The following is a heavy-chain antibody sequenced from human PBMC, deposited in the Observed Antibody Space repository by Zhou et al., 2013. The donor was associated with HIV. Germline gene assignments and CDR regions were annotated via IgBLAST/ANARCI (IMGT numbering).Heavy chain of an antibody. V-gene: IGHV4-59*11. CDR2: IYYSGST. J-gene: IGHJ2*01. D-gene: IGHD2-2*01. CDR3: ASLVVPAASSYWYFDL. Sequence: QVQLQESGPGLVKPSETLSLTCTVSGGSISSHYWSWIRQPPGKGLEWIGYIYYSGSTNYNPSLKSRVTISVDTSKNQFSLKLSSVTAADTAVYYCASLVVPAASSYWYFDLWGRGHPGPLSPQ. CDR1: GGSISSHY.